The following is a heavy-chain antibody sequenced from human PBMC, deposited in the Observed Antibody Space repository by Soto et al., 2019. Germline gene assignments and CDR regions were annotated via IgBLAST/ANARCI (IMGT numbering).Heavy chain of an antibody. Sequence: PGGSLRLSCAASGFTFSSYWMSWVRQAPGKGLEWVANIKQDGSEKYYVDSVKGRFTISRDNAKNSLYLQMNSLRAEDTAVYYCARDLSWIQLWLPCYFDYSGPGTLVTVYS. J-gene: IGHJ4*02. D-gene: IGHD5-18*01. CDR3: ARDLSWIQLWLPCYFDY. CDR2: IKQDGSEK. V-gene: IGHV3-7*01. CDR1: GFTFSSYW.